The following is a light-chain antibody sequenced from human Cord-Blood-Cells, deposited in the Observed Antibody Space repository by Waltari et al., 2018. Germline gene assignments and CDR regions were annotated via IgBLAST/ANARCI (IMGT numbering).Light chain of an antibody. V-gene: IGLV2-23*01. CDR3: CSYAGSSRV. Sequence: QSALTQPASVSGPPGQSITISCTGTSSGVGRYNLVSWYQQHPGKAPKLMVYEGSKRPSGVSNRFSGSKSGNTASLTSSGLQAEDEADYSCCSYAGSSRVFGGGTKLTVL. CDR1: SSGVGRYNL. CDR2: EGS. J-gene: IGLJ3*02.